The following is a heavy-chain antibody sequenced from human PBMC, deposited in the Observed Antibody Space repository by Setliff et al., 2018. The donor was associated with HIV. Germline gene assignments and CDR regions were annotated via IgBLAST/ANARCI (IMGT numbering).Heavy chain of an antibody. J-gene: IGHJ4*02. CDR2: INEGGSDQ. Sequence: GGSLRLSCAASGFTFTNRYMSWVRQAPGKGLEWVANINEGGSDQYYVDSVKGRFTISRDNAKNSLYLQMNSLRAEDTAIYYCALLWPFDYWGQGTQVT. D-gene: IGHD1-26*01. V-gene: IGHV3-7*03. CDR3: ALLWPFDY. CDR1: GFTFTNRY.